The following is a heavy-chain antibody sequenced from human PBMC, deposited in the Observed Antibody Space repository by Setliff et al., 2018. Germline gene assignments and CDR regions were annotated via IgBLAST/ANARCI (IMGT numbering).Heavy chain of an antibody. Sequence: GESLKISCVASGFTFSNHGMLWVRQAPGKGLEWVALIWYDGDNKKYADSVRGRFAVSRDNSRNTLYLEMNSLRPEDTAMYYRAKGGPYYYYYMDVWGKGTMVTVSS. CDR3: AKGGPYYYYYMDV. CDR2: IWYDGDNK. V-gene: IGHV3-30*02. J-gene: IGHJ6*03. CDR1: GFTFSNHG.